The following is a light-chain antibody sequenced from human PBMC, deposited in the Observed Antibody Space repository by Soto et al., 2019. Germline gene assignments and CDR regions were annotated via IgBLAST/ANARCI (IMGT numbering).Light chain of an antibody. J-gene: IGKJ2*01. CDR1: QSLLQSNGYSY. CDR2: LGS. Sequence: DIVMTQSPLSMPVTPGEPASISCRSSQSLLQSNGYSYLDWYLQKPGQSPQLLIYLGSNRASGVPDRFSGSGSGTDFTLKISRVEAEDVGAYYCMQGLQTPYTFGQVTKLEIK. CDR3: MQGLQTPYT. V-gene: IGKV2-28*01.